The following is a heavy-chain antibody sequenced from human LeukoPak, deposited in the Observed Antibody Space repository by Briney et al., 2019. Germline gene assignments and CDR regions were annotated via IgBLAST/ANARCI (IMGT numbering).Heavy chain of an antibody. CDR1: GFTFSSYA. CDR3: ARGWANWNWNHHELLSY. V-gene: IGHV3-48*04. CDR2: ISSSGSTI. Sequence: PGGSLRLSCAASGFTFSSYAMSWVRQAPGKGLEWVSYISSSGSTIYYADSVKGRFTISRDNAKNSLYLQMNSLRAEDTAVYYCARGWANWNWNHHELLSYWGQGTLVTVSS. D-gene: IGHD1-14*01. J-gene: IGHJ4*02.